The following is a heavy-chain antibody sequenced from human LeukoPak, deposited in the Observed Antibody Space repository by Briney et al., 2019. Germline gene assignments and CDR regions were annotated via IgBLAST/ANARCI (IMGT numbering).Heavy chain of an antibody. CDR3: AKSKRTYCGGGSCYGFDY. CDR1: GFTFSSYA. CDR2: ISGSGGST. J-gene: IGHJ4*02. Sequence: PGGSLRLSCAASGFTFSSYAMSWVRQAPGKGLEWVSAISGSGGSTYYADSVKGRFTISRDNSKNTLYLQMNSLRAEDTAVYYCAKSKRTYCGGGSCYGFDYWGQGTLVTVSS. D-gene: IGHD2-15*01. V-gene: IGHV3-23*01.